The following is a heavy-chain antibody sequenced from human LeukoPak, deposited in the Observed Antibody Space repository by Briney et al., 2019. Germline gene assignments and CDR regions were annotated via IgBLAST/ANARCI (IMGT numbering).Heavy chain of an antibody. D-gene: IGHD3-22*01. CDR1: GFTYSSYA. CDR2: ISYDGSNK. V-gene: IGHV3-30*04. Sequence: QPGGSLRLSRAASGFTYSSYAMHWVRQAPGKGLEWVAVISYDGSNKYYADSVKGRFTISRDNSKNTLYLQMNSLRAEDTAVYYCAREDLYDSSGYYGYYYYGMDVWGQGTTVTVSS. J-gene: IGHJ6*02. CDR3: AREDLYDSSGYYGYYYYGMDV.